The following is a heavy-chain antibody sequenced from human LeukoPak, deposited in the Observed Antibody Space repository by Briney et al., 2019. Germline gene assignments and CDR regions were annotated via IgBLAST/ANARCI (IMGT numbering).Heavy chain of an antibody. V-gene: IGHV4-34*01. CDR1: VGSFSGYY. J-gene: IGHJ4*02. CDR2: INHSGST. D-gene: IGHD6-6*01. Sequence: TSETLSLTCAVYVGSFSGYYWSWIRQPPGKGLEWIGEINHSGSTNYNPSLKSRVPISVDTSKNQFSLKLSSVTAADTAVYYCARGRVLGSSSPFNYWGQGTLVTVSS. CDR3: ARGRVLGSSSPFNY.